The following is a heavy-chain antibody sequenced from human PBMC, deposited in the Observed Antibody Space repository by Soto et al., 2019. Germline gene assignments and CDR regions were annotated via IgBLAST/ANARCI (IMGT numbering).Heavy chain of an antibody. CDR1: GASISDNNW. V-gene: IGHV4-4*02. CDR3: ARHIGVTGTRGFDY. CDR2: VVHWGTT. J-gene: IGHJ4*02. D-gene: IGHD6-19*01. Sequence: QVQLQESGPGLVKPSGTVSLTCAVSGASISDNNWWSWLRQPPGKGLEWIGEVVHWGTTNYNPSLRSRVTISMDKSKNQISLTLSSVTAADSALYYCARHIGVTGTRGFDYWGQGTLVTVSS.